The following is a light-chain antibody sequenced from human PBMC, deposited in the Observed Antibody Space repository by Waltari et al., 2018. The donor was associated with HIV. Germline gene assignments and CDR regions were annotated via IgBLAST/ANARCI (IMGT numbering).Light chain of an antibody. V-gene: IGLV3-16*01. J-gene: IGLJ3*02. Sequence: SYELTQPPSVSVSLGQMARITCSGEALPKKYAYWYQQKPGQFPVLVIYKDSERPSGIPERFSGSSSGTIVTLTISGGQAEDEADYYCLSADSSGTVFGGGTKLTVL. CDR3: LSADSSGTV. CDR2: KDS. CDR1: ALPKKY.